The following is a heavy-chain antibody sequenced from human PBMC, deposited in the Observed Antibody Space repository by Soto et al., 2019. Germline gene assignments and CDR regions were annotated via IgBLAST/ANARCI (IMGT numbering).Heavy chain of an antibody. D-gene: IGHD2-8*01. Sequence: QVQLVQSGAEVKKPGSSVKVSCKTSGGTFSSYTLIWVRQAPGQGLEWMGRIIPLFGIANYAQKFQGRVTITADQSTSTAYIELGSLRSEDTAVYYCASGSKVGVGARLDYWGQGTLVTVSS. V-gene: IGHV1-69*02. CDR1: GGTFSSYT. CDR2: IIPLFGIA. J-gene: IGHJ4*02. CDR3: ASGSKVGVGARLDY.